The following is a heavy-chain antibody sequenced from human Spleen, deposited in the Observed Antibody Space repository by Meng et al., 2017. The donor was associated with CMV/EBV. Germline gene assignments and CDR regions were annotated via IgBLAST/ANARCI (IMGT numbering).Heavy chain of an antibody. CDR3: ARSEVYSSSWYATDWFDP. D-gene: IGHD6-13*01. CDR1: GGSISSSSYY. J-gene: IGHJ5*02. Sequence: GSLRLSCTVSGGSISSSSYYWGWIRQPPGKGLEWIGEINHSGSTNYNPSLKSRVTISVDTSKNQFSLKLSSVTAADTAVYYCARSEVYSSSWYATDWFDPWGQGTLVTVSS. CDR2: INHSGST. V-gene: IGHV4-39*07.